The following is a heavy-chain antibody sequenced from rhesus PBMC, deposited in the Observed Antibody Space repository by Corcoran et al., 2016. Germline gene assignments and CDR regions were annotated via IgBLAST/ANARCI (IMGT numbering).Heavy chain of an antibody. CDR1: GASFASYW. J-gene: IGHJ4*01. CDR3: AKGGIYYFDY. Sequence: EVQLVQSGAGVKRPGEALKTSCTTSGASFASYWISWVRQWPGKGREWMGAIDPSDSDTRDSPSFQGQVTISADRSITTAYLQWSSLKASDTATYYCAKGGIYYFDYWGQGVLVTVSS. CDR2: IDPSDSDT. V-gene: IGHV5-20*02.